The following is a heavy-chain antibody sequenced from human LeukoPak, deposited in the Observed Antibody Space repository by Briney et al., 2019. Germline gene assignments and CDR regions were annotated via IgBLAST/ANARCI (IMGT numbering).Heavy chain of an antibody. CDR1: GYSFISYW. V-gene: IGHV5-51*01. Sequence: GESLQISCNGSGYSFISYWIGWVRQTPGKGLEWMGIIYPGDSDTRYSPSFQGQVTISADKSISTAYLQWSSLKASDTAMYYCARSDSGYESYFDYWGQGTLVTVSS. D-gene: IGHD5-12*01. CDR2: IYPGDSDT. CDR3: ARSDSGYESYFDY. J-gene: IGHJ4*02.